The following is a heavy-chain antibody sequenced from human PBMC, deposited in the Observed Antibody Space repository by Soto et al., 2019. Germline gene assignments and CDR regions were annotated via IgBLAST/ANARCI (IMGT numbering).Heavy chain of an antibody. CDR1: GFTFSSYS. Sequence: SLRLSCAASGFTFSSYSMNWVRQAPGKGLEWVSSISSSSSYIYYADSVKGRFTISRDNAKNSLYLQMNSLRAEDTAVYYCARDSSPYDYVWGSYPNWFDPWGQGTLVTVSS. D-gene: IGHD3-16*02. CDR2: ISSSSSYI. CDR3: ARDSSPYDYVWGSYPNWFDP. V-gene: IGHV3-21*01. J-gene: IGHJ5*02.